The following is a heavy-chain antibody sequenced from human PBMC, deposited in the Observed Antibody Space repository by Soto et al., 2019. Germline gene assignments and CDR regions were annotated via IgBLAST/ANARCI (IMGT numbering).Heavy chain of an antibody. CDR1: GFTFSSYG. CDR3: AKRTTDWYNHFDS. D-gene: IGHD1-1*01. V-gene: IGHV3-23*01. J-gene: IGHJ4*02. CDR2: ISGSGGST. Sequence: EVQLLESGGGSVQPGGSLRLSCAASGFTFSSYGMSWVRQAPGNGLEWVSGISGSGGSTYYADSVKGRFTISRDNSNNTLYLPMNSLRAEDTAVYYCAKRTTDWYNHFDSWGQGTLVTVSS.